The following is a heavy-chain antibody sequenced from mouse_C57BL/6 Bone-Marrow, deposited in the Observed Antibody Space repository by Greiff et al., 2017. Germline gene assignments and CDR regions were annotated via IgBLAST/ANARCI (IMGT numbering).Heavy chain of an antibody. Sequence: QVQLQQPGAELVMPGASVKLSCKASGYTFTSYWMHWVKQRPGQGLEWIGEIDPSDSYTNYNQKFKGKSTLTVDKSSRTAYMPLSSLTSEDSAVYYCARPRTGDYFDYWGQGTTLTVSS. V-gene: IGHV1-69*01. CDR2: IDPSDSYT. CDR1: GYTFTSYW. CDR3: ARPRTGDYFDY. J-gene: IGHJ2*01. D-gene: IGHD4-1*01.